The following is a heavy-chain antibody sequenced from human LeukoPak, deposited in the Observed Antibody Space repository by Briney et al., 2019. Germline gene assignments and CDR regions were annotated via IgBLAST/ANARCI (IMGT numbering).Heavy chain of an antibody. Sequence: PSETLSLTCAVSGGSFSGYYWSWIRPPPGKGLEWIGEINHSGSINYNPSLKSRVTISVDTSKNQFSLKLNSVTAADTAVYYCATLKLGYCSSTSCPILDYWGQGTLVTVSS. J-gene: IGHJ4*02. V-gene: IGHV4-34*01. CDR3: ATLKLGYCSSTSCPILDY. CDR1: GGSFSGYY. D-gene: IGHD2-2*01. CDR2: INHSGSI.